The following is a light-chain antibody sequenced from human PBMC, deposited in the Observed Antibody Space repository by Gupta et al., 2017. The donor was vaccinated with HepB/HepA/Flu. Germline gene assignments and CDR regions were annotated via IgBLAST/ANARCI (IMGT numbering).Light chain of an antibody. V-gene: IGKV1-39*01. CDR2: TEA. CDR3: QQSDSYFSLT. J-gene: IGKJ5*01. CDR1: QRIKSY. Sequence: DIQMTQSPSSLSACVGDRVTISCRASQRIKSYLNWYQQKQRKAPKHLIYTEANCKSGVSSRFCGRGVGKNVYITSTRRQQEEFASYYCQQSDSYFSLTVGQGTQLEIK.